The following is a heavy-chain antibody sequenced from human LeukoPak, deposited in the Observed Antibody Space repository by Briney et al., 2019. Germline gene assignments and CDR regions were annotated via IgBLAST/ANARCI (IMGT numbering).Heavy chain of an antibody. CDR1: GYTFTNYA. CDR3: ATGSHYCDSSGYCPLEFDY. V-gene: IGHV7-4-1*02. Sequence: ASVKVSCKASGYTFTNYAMNWVRQAPGQGLEWMGWINTNTGNPTYAQGFTGRFVFSLDTSVSTAYLQITRLKAEDTAVYYCATGSHYCDSSGYCPLEFDYWGQGTLVTVSS. CDR2: INTNTGNP. D-gene: IGHD3-22*01. J-gene: IGHJ4*02.